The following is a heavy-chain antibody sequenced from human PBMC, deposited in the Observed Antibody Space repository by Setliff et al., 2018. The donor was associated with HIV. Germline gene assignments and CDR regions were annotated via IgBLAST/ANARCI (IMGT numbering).Heavy chain of an antibody. CDR1: GGSISSHY. J-gene: IGHJ4*01. V-gene: IGHV4-59*11. CDR3: ARADYDTGTYYFDF. Sequence: PSETLSLTCTVSGGSISSHYWSWIRQPPGKGLQWIGYVYNSGSTYHNPSLKSRVTISVDTSKNHFSLRLSSVTAADTAVYYCARADYDTGTYYFDFWGHGTLVTVSS. D-gene: IGHD3-22*01. CDR2: VYNSGST.